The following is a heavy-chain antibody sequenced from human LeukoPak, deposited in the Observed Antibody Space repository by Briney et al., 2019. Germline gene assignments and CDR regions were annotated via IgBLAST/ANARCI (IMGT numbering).Heavy chain of an antibody. Sequence: SQTLSLTCAISGDSVSSNTAAWNWIGQSPSGGLEWLGRTFYRSKWYNDYAVSVKSRITINPDTSKNQFSLHLNSVTPEDTAVYFCARDGWPAFDYWGQGTLVTVSS. J-gene: IGHJ4*02. CDR3: ARDGWPAFDY. V-gene: IGHV6-1*01. CDR1: GDSVSSNTAA. CDR2: TFYRSKWYN. D-gene: IGHD2-15*01.